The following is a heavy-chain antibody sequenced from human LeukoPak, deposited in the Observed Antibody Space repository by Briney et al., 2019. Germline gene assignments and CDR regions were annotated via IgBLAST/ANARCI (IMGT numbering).Heavy chain of an antibody. CDR1: GFTFSSCS. CDR3: ARDKSSSWPGVDYYYGMDV. D-gene: IGHD6-13*01. V-gene: IGHV3-21*01. CDR2: ISSSSSYI. J-gene: IGHJ6*02. Sequence: KSGGSLRLSCAAPGFTFSSCSMNWVRQAPGKGLEWVSSISSSSSYIYYADSVKGRFTISRDNAKNSLYLQMNSLRAEDTAVYYCARDKSSSWPGVDYYYGMDVWGQGTTVTVSS.